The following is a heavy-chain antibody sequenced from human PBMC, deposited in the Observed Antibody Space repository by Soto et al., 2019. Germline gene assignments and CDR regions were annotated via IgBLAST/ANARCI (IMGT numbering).Heavy chain of an antibody. CDR3: XXDQWRLYYYYGMDV. Sequence: QVQLVESGGGVVQPGRSLRLSCAASGFTFSSYGMHWVRQAPGKGLEWVAVIWYDGSNKYYADSVKGRFTISRDNSKNTLYLQMNSLRAEDTAXXYCXXDQWRLYYYYGMDVWGQGTTVTVSS. V-gene: IGHV3-33*01. CDR2: IWYDGSNK. J-gene: IGHJ6*02. D-gene: IGHD6-19*01. CDR1: GFTFSSYG.